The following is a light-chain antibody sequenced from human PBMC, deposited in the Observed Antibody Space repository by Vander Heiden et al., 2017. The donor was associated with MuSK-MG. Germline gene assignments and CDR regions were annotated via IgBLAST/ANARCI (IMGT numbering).Light chain of an antibody. CDR3: QPSDITPHS. J-gene: IGKJ4*01. V-gene: IGKV1-39*01. CDR1: QSISSY. Sequence: DIQMTQSPSSLSASVGDRVTITCRASQSISSYLNWYQQKPGKAHKLLIYAASSLQSGVPSSFSCSGSGTDFTLTISSLQPEVFASYYCQPSDITPHSFGRGTKVEVK. CDR2: AAS.